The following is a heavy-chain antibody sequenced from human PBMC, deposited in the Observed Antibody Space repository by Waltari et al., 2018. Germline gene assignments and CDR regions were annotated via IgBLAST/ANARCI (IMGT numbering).Heavy chain of an antibody. CDR1: GYTFSSYD. V-gene: IGHV1-8*03. D-gene: IGHD2-21*01. Sequence: QMQLVQSGAEVKKPGASVKVSCQGSGYTFSSYDVQWVRQATGQGLEWMGWMNLNSGNTEYAQKFQGRVTFTRDAAITTAYLELSSLRSDDTAVYFCAREGSSGYSHFYGMDVWGQGTTVSVS. CDR3: AREGSSGYSHFYGMDV. CDR2: MNLNSGNT. J-gene: IGHJ6*02.